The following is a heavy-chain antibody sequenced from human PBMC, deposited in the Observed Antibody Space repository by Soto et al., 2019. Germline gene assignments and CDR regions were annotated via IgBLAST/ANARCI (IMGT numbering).Heavy chain of an antibody. CDR1: GGSISSGGYY. V-gene: IGHV4-31*03. J-gene: IGHJ6*03. Sequence: QVQLQESGPGLVKPSQTLSLTCTVSGGSISSGGYYWSWIRQHPGKGLEWIGYIYYSGSTYYNPSLKSRVTISVDTSKNQFSLKLSSVTAADTAVYYCARDRDNPSSITMVRGPRYMDVWGKGTTVTVSS. CDR3: ARDRDNPSSITMVRGPRYMDV. CDR2: IYYSGST. D-gene: IGHD3-10*01.